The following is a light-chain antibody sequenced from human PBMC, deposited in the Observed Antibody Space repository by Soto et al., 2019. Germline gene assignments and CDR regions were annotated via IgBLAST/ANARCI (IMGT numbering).Light chain of an antibody. Sequence: QSALTQPASVSGSPGQAITISCTGTSSDVGGYHFVSWYQHYPGKVPKLLIYEVSARPSGVSDRFSGSKSGNTAALTISGLQTEDEANYYCSSYTRGTTLLFGGGTKHTVL. CDR2: EVS. CDR1: SSDVGGYHF. V-gene: IGLV2-14*01. CDR3: SSYTRGTTLL. J-gene: IGLJ3*02.